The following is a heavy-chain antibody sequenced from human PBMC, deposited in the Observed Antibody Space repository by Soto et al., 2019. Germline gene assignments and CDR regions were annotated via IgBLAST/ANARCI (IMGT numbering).Heavy chain of an antibody. J-gene: IGHJ4*02. CDR3: ASALISTSFGLDY. CDR2: LYGGGTT. V-gene: IGHV3-66*01. Sequence: GRSLRLSCAASGLAVSSNDMSWVRTAPGKGLEWVSVLYGGGTTYYADSVKGRFTISRDNSKNTLFLQMNSLRVEDTAIYYCASALISTSFGLDYWGQRTLVTVSS. CDR1: GLAVSSND. D-gene: IGHD2-2*01.